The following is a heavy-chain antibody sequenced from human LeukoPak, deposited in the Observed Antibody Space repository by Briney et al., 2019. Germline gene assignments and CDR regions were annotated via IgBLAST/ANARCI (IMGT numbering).Heavy chain of an antibody. CDR1: GGSISSYY. CDR2: IYDSGYT. CDR3: ARGPRGRAEPTTVTTRNKSGLLFDY. V-gene: IGHV4-59*12. Sequence: SETLSLTCTVSGGSISSYYWSWIRQPPGKGLEWIGYIYDSGYTNYNPSLKSRVTISVDTSKNQFSLKLSSVTAADTAVYYCARGPRGRAEPTTVTTRNKSGLLFDYWGQGTLVTVSS. D-gene: IGHD4-17*01. J-gene: IGHJ4*02.